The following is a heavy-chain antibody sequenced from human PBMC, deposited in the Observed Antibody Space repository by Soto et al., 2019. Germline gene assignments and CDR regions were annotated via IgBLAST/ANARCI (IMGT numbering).Heavy chain of an antibody. CDR2: IYPGDSDT. D-gene: IGHD2-15*01. CDR3: ARPPLGCSGGSCYSA. CDR1: VYSFTSYR. Sequence: GESLKISCKGSVYSFTSYRIGWVRQMPGKGLEWMGIIYPGDSDTRYSPSFQGQVTISADKSISTAYLQWSSLKASDTAMYYCARPPLGCSGGSCYSAWGQGTLVTVSS. J-gene: IGHJ5*02. V-gene: IGHV5-51*01.